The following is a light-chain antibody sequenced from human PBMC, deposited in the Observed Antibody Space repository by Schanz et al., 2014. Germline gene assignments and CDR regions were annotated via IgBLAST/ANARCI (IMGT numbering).Light chain of an antibody. Sequence: QSALTQPASVSGSPGQSITISCTGTSSDVGGYNYVSCYQQHPGKAPKLMIYDVSNRPSGFSNRFSGSKSGNTASLTISGLQAEDEADYYCASYAGSGNEVFGGGTKLTVL. V-gene: IGLV2-14*01. CDR3: ASYAGSGNEV. CDR1: SSDVGGYNY. J-gene: IGLJ2*01. CDR2: DVS.